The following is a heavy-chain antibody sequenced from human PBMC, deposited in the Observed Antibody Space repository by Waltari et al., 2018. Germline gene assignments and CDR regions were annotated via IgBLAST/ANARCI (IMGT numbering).Heavy chain of an antibody. D-gene: IGHD6-19*01. V-gene: IGHV3-7*03. CDR3: ARKYSSGWTVLNY. CDR2: IKEDGSEI. CDR1: GFTFSSEW. J-gene: IGHJ4*02. Sequence: EVQLVESGGGLVQPGGSLRLSCTASGFTFSSEWMNWGRQAPGKGWEWVANIKEDGSEIRYVDSVKGRFTISRDNAKNSLYLQMDSLRVEDTAVYYCARKYSSGWTVLNYWGQGTLVTVSS.